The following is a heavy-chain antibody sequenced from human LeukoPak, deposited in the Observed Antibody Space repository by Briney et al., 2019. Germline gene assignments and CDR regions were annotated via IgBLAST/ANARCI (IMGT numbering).Heavy chain of an antibody. CDR3: ARDGVGQGFDSSGYYYARSRDWYFDL. Sequence: SETLSLTCTVSGGSISSYYWSWTRQPPGKGLEWIGYIYYSGSTNYNPSLKSRVTISVDTSKNQFSLKLSSVTAADTAVYYCARDGVGQGFDSSGYYYARSRDWYFDLWGRGTLVTVSS. V-gene: IGHV4-59*01. J-gene: IGHJ2*01. CDR1: GGSISSYY. CDR2: IYYSGST. D-gene: IGHD3-22*01.